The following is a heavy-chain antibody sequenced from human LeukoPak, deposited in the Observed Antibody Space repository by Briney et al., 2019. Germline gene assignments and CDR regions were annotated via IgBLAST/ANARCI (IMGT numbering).Heavy chain of an antibody. V-gene: IGHV3-7*01. CDR3: ARDTGSGWYPY. CDR1: GFTFSSYW. CDR2: INHNGNVN. J-gene: IGHJ4*02. D-gene: IGHD6-19*01. Sequence: GGSLRLSCAASGFTFSSYWMNWARQAPGKGLEWVASINHNGNVNYYVDSVKGRFTISRDNAKNSLYLQMNSLRAEDTAVYYCARDTGSGWYPYWGQGTLVTVSS.